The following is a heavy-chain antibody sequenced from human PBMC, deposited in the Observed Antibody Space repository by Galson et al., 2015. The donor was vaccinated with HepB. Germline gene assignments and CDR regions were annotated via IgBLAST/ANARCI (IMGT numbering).Heavy chain of an antibody. D-gene: IGHD3-10*01. CDR3: AKGLLWFGELVPFDY. V-gene: IGHV3-23*01. Sequence: SLRLSCAASGFTFSSYAMSWVRQAPGKGLERVSGISGSGGSTYYADSVKGRFSISRDTSKNTLYLQMNSLRAEDTAVYYCAKGLLWFGELVPFDYWGQGTLVTVSS. J-gene: IGHJ4*02. CDR2: ISGSGGST. CDR1: GFTFSSYA.